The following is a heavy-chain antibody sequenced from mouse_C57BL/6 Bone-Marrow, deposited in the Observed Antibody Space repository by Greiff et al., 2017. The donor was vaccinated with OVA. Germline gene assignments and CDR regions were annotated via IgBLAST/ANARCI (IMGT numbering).Heavy chain of an antibody. CDR3: VRDRYYRMMLDY. J-gene: IGHJ4*01. Sequence: EVQRVESGGGLVQPKGSLKLSCAASGFTFNTYAMHWVRQAPGKGLEWVARIRSKSSNYATYYADSVKDRFTISRDDSQSMLYLQMLNLKTYDTAIYYCVRDRYYRMMLDYWGQGTSVTVSS. D-gene: IGHD1-1*01. CDR1: GFTFNTYA. CDR2: IRSKSSNYAT. V-gene: IGHV10-3*01.